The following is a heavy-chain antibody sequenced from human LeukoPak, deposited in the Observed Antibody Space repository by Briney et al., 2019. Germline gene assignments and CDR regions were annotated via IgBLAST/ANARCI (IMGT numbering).Heavy chain of an antibody. CDR2: IRFDGSNK. V-gene: IGHV3-30*02. CDR3: ARDLSSRGYTYGTPAFTFDI. CDR1: GFTFSSFG. Sequence: GGSLRLSCGASGFTFSSFGMHWVRQAPGKGLEWVAFIRFDGSNKYYADSVKGRFTISRDNSKNTLFLQVNSLRAEDTAVYYCARDLSSRGYTYGTPAFTFDIWGQGTMVTVSS. D-gene: IGHD5-18*01. J-gene: IGHJ3*02.